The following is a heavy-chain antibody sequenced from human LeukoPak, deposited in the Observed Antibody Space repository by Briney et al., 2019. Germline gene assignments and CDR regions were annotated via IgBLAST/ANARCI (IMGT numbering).Heavy chain of an antibody. V-gene: IGHV3-23*01. Sequence: PGGSLRLSCAASGFTFSSYAMSWVRQAPGKGLEWVSAISGSGGSTYYADSVKGRFTLSRDNSKNAVFLQMNSLRAEDTAIYYCAKRQGGLISNWHFDYWGQGTLVTVSS. CDR2: ISGSGGST. CDR3: AKRQGGLISNWHFDY. J-gene: IGHJ4*02. D-gene: IGHD6-13*01. CDR1: GFTFSSYA.